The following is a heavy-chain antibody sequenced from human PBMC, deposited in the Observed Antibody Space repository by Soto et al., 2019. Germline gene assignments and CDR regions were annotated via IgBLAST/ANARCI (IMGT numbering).Heavy chain of an antibody. J-gene: IGHJ4*02. CDR2: IIYDGSNK. CDR3: AAELGNTGYDGHDY. CDR1: GLTFSRYA. D-gene: IGHD5-12*01. Sequence: QVQLVESGGGVVQPGRSLRLSCAASGLTFSRYAMHWVRQAPGKGLEWVAVIIYDGSNKHYADSVQGRFTISRDTSKNTLYLQMNSLRAEDTAVYYCAAELGNTGYDGHDYWGQGTLVTVSS. V-gene: IGHV3-30*04.